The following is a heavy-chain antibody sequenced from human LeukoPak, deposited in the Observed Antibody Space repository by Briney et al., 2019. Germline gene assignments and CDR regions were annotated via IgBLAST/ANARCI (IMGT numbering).Heavy chain of an antibody. Sequence: ASVKVSCKVSGYTLTELSMHWVRQAPGKGLEWMGGFDPEDGETIYAQKFQGRVTMTEDTSTDTAYMELSSLRSEDTAVYYCAALEVAGSYNWLDPWGQGTLVTVSS. V-gene: IGHV1-24*01. CDR2: FDPEDGET. CDR3: AALEVAGSYNWLDP. CDR1: GYTLTELS. J-gene: IGHJ5*02. D-gene: IGHD6-19*01.